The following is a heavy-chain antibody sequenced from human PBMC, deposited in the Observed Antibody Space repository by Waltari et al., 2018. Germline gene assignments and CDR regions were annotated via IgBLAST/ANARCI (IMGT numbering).Heavy chain of an antibody. D-gene: IGHD5-12*01. J-gene: IGHJ3*01. CDR2: VSYSGTT. Sequence: QLQLQESGPRLVRPSETLSLICGVSGVSITSNRHYWAWVRQAPGQGLEWIGTVSYSGTTYISPSLKSRVSVSRDTSKNQVSLILGSVTAADMAVYYCATYIGASVGTAAFDVWGQGTMVTVSS. V-gene: IGHV4-39*01. CDR1: GVSITSNRHY. CDR3: ATYIGASVGTAAFDV.